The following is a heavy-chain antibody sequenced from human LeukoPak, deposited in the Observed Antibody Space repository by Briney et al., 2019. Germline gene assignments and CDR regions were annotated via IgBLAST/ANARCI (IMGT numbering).Heavy chain of an antibody. CDR1: GGSISSSSYY. D-gene: IGHD6-19*01. CDR3: ARLGWIAVADYFDY. J-gene: IGHJ4*02. V-gene: IGHV4-39*01. Sequence: SETLPLTCTVSGGSISSSSYYWGWIRQPPGKGLEWIGSIYYSGSTYYNPSLKSRVTISVDTSKNQFSLKLSSVTAADTAVYYCARLGWIAVADYFDYWCQGTLVTVSS. CDR2: IYYSGST.